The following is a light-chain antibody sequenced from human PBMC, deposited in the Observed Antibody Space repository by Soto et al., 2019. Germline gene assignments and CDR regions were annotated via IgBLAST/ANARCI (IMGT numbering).Light chain of an antibody. CDR3: QQYNSYTRST. V-gene: IGKV1-5*01. J-gene: IGKJ2*02. Sequence: DLQMTQSPSTLSASVGDRVTITCRASQSITTWLAWYQQKPGKAPKLLISDASRLKSGVPSRFSGSGSGTDFTPTISSLQPDDFATYYCQQYNSYTRSTFGQGTKVEIK. CDR2: DAS. CDR1: QSITTW.